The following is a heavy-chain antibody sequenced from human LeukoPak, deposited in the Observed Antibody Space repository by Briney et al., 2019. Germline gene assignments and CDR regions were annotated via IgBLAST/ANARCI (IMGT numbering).Heavy chain of an antibody. J-gene: IGHJ6*03. CDR3: ARDHSNDFWSGSGPLYYIDV. CDR2: INPNSGGT. Sequence: GASVKVSCKASGYTFTGYYMHWVRQAPGQGLEWMGWINPNSGGTNYAQKFQGRVTMTRDTSISTAYMELSRLRSDDTAVYYCARDHSNDFWSGSGPLYYIDVWGKGTTVTVSS. V-gene: IGHV1-2*02. CDR1: GYTFTGYY. D-gene: IGHD3-3*01.